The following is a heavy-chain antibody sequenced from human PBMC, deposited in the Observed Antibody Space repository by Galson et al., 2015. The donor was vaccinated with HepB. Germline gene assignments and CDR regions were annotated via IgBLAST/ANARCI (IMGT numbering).Heavy chain of an antibody. CDR2: IIPILGIA. J-gene: IGHJ3*02. D-gene: IGHD3-22*01. Sequence: SVKVSCKASGGTFSSYTISWVRQAPGQGLEWMGRIIPILGIANYAQKFQGRVTITADKSTSTAYMELSSLRSEDTAVYYCASSERRPGRYYYDSSAEDAFDIWGQGTMVTVSS. V-gene: IGHV1-69*02. CDR1: GGTFSSYT. CDR3: ASSERRPGRYYYDSSAEDAFDI.